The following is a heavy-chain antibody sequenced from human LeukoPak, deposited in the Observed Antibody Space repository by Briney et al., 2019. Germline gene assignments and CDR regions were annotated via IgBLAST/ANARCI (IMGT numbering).Heavy chain of an antibody. D-gene: IGHD1-1*01. J-gene: IGHJ4*02. CDR3: ARRGTDRELDY. Sequence: ECLKILCKGSGYNFSTYWDGRVRQMPGKSVEGMGIIYPGDSGSKYSPAFQGQVTFSVDKSINTAYLQWSSLQASDTAIFYCARRGTDRELDYWGPGTLVTVSP. V-gene: IGHV5-51*01. CDR1: GYNFSTYW. CDR2: IYPGDSGS.